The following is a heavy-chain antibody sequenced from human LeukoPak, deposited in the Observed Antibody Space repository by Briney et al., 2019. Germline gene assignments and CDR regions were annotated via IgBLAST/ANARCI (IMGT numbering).Heavy chain of an antibody. D-gene: IGHD2-15*01. CDR1: VGSFSGYY. Sequence: SETLSLTCAVYVGSFSGYYWSWIRQPPGKGLEWIGEINHSGSTNYNSSLKSRVTISVDTSKNQFSLKLSSVTAADTAVYYCARDAGGPDWFDPWGQGTLVTVSS. CDR3: ARDAGGPDWFDP. V-gene: IGHV4-34*01. CDR2: INHSGST. J-gene: IGHJ5*02.